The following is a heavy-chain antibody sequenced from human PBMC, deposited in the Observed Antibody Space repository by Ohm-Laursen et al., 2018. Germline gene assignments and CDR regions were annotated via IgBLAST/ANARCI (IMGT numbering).Heavy chain of an antibody. CDR1: GFTFSSSW. D-gene: IGHD4-17*01. J-gene: IGHJ4*02. V-gene: IGHV3-52*01. Sequence: SLRLSCAASGFTFSSSWMHWVCQAPEKGLEWVADIKCDGSEKYYADSVKGRFTISRDNSKNTLYLQMNSLRAEDTAVYYCANGAFGTTAEILPVYWGQGTLVTVSS. CDR3: ANGAFGTTAEILPVY. CDR2: IKCDGSEK.